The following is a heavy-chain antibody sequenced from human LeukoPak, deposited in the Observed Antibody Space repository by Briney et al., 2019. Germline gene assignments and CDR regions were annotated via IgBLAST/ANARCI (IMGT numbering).Heavy chain of an antibody. J-gene: IGHJ6*03. D-gene: IGHD3-10*01. V-gene: IGHV3-30*02. CDR2: IRYNGNNQ. CDR1: GFTFNSYG. CDR3: AKDSAFYYIDV. Sequence: PGRSLRLSCAASGFTFNSYGMHWVRQAPGKGLEWVAFIRYNGNNQYYADSVKGRFTISRDNSKNTLYLQMNSLKGDDTAVYYCAKDSAFYYIDVWGKGTTVIISS.